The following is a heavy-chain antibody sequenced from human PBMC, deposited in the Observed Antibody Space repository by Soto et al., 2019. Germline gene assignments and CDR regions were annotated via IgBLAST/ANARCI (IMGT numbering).Heavy chain of an antibody. J-gene: IGHJ4*02. Sequence: QAQVVQSGAEVRKPGSSVKLSCKASERTFNSYAIAWVRQAPGQGLEWMGGIIPYYNTLNYAQKFQDRVRITADDSTNTVYMELSSLRSDDTAVYFCASGASLWYPYFFDSWAQGTLVTVSS. CDR2: IIPYYNTL. CDR1: ERTFNSYA. CDR3: ASGASLWYPYFFDS. D-gene: IGHD6-13*01. V-gene: IGHV1-69*01.